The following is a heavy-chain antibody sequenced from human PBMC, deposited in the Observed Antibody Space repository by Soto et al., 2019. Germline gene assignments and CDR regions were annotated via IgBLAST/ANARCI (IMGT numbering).Heavy chain of an antibody. V-gene: IGHV1-2*04. D-gene: IGHD1-20*01. CDR1: GYTFTGYY. J-gene: IGHJ6*02. Sequence: QVQLVQSGAEVKKPGASVKVSCKASGYTFTGYYMHWVRQAPGQGLEWMGWINPNSGGTNYAQKFQGWVTMTRDTSISTDYMELSRLRSDDTAVYYCARDLGITGTQNYYYYGMDLWGQGTTVTVSS. CDR3: ARDLGITGTQNYYYYGMDL. CDR2: INPNSGGT.